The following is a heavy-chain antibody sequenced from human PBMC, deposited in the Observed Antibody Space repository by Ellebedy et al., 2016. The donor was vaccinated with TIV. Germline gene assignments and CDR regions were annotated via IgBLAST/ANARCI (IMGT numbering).Heavy chain of an antibody. J-gene: IGHJ4*02. CDR1: GYTFTESY. CDR2: IIPIFGTA. D-gene: IGHD3-22*01. Sequence: ASVKVSCKVSGYTFTESYVHWVRQAPGQGLEWMGGIIPIFGTANYAQKFQGRVTITADESTSTAYMELSSPRSGDTAVYYCARGDYYDSRNLDYWGQGTLVTVSS. V-gene: IGHV1-69*13. CDR3: ARGDYYDSRNLDY.